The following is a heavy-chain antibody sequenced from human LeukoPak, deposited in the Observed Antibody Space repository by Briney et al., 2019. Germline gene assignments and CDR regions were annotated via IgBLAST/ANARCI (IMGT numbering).Heavy chain of an antibody. CDR1: GYTFTGYY. V-gene: IGHV1-2*02. CDR2: INPNSGGT. CDR3: ARDYGSGSYYNLYNWFDP. D-gene: IGHD3-10*01. Sequence: ASVKVCCKASGYTFTGYYMHWVRQAPGQGLEWMGWINPNSGGTNYAQKFQGRVTMTRDTSISTAYMELSRLRSDDTAVYYCARDYGSGSYYNLYNWFDPWGQGTLVTVSS. J-gene: IGHJ5*02.